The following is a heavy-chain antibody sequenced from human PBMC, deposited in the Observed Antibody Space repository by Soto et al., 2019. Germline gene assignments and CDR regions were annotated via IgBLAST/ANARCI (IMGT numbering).Heavy chain of an antibody. V-gene: IGHV3-23*01. CDR1: GFTFSNYA. CDR3: AKDQGSSWYEIDY. CDR2: ISGSGGST. J-gene: IGHJ4*02. Sequence: GGSLKLSCAASGFTFSNYAVTWVRPAPGKGLEWVSTISGSGGSTYYEDSVKGRFTISRDNSKNALYLQMNSLRAEDTAVYYCAKDQGSSWYEIDYWGQGTLVTVSS. D-gene: IGHD6-13*01.